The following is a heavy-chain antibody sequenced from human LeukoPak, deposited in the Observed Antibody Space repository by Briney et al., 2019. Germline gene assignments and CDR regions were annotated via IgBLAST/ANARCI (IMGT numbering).Heavy chain of an antibody. J-gene: IGHJ4*02. CDR3: ASYYDSSGYEIDY. CDR1: GGSISSSSYY. CDR2: IYYSGST. Sequence: PSETLSLTCTVSGGSISSSSYYWGWIRQPPGKGLEWIGSIYYSGSTYYNPSLKCRVTISVDTSENQFSLKLSSVTAADTAVYYCASYYDSSGYEIDYWGQGTLVTVSS. V-gene: IGHV4-39*01. D-gene: IGHD3-22*01.